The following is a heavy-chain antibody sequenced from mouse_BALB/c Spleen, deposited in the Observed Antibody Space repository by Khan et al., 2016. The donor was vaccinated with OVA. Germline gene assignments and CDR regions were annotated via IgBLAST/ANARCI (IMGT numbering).Heavy chain of an antibody. V-gene: IGHV1-61*01. CDR2: IHPSDSAT. CDR3: ARGTTTSYWYFDV. Sequence: QVQLQQPGAELVRPGASVKLSCKASGYSFTSYWMNWVKQRPGQGLEWIGLIHPSDSATRLNQKFKDKATLTVDKSSSTAYMQLSSPTSEDSAVYYCARGTTTSYWYFDVWGAGTTVTVSS. J-gene: IGHJ1*01. D-gene: IGHD1-1*01. CDR1: GYSFTSYW.